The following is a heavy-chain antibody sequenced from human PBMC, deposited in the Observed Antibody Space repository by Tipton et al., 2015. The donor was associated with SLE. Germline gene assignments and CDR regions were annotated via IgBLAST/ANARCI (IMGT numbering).Heavy chain of an antibody. CDR3: ARAGAGYYYYFYMDV. CDR2: IYYTGST. J-gene: IGHJ6*03. Sequence: TLSLTCIVSGGSISSYYWSWIRQHPGKGLEWIGYIYYTGSTYYNPSLKSRVAMSVDTSKNQFSLKLSSVTAADTAVYYCARAGAGYYYYFYMDVWGKGTTVTVSS. CDR1: GGSISSYY. V-gene: IGHV4-31*03.